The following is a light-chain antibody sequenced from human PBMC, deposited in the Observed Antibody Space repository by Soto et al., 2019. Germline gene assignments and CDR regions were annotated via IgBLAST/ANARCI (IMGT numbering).Light chain of an antibody. CDR2: AAP. CDR3: LRHNSYPQT. CDR1: QGIRDA. J-gene: IGKJ1*01. V-gene: IGKV1-17*01. Sequence: DIQMTQSPSSLSASVGDRVTSTCRASQGIRDALGWYQQKPGKAPKRLIYAAPNVQSGVTSRFRGSRSGTEFTLTNSSLQPEDLTTYYCLRHNSYPQTFGQGTKVEIK.